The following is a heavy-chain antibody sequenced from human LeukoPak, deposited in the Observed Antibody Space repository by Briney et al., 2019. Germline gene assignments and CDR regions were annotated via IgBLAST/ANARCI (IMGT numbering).Heavy chain of an antibody. J-gene: IGHJ4*02. Sequence: ASVKVSCKASGYTFTGYYMHWVRQAPGQGLEWMGWINPNSGGTNYAQKFQGRVTMTRDTSISTAYMELSRLRSDAPAVYYCARALVLRFLEWLPSGDFDYWGQGTLVTVYS. D-gene: IGHD3-3*01. CDR3: ARALVLRFLEWLPSGDFDY. CDR1: GYTFTGYY. V-gene: IGHV1-2*02. CDR2: INPNSGGT.